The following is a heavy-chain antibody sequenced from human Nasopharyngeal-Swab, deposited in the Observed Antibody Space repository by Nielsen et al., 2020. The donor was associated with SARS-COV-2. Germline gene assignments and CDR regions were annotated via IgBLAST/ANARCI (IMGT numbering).Heavy chain of an antibody. Sequence: SETLSLTCAISGASVSSSSAAWNWIRQSPSRGLEWLGGTYYRSKWYNDYAVSVKSRITINPDTSKNQFSLHLNSVTPEDTAVYYCARARGAYGDYYYYYYTDVWGKGTTVTVSS. J-gene: IGHJ6*03. CDR1: GASVSSSSAA. CDR2: TYYRSKWYN. D-gene: IGHD4-17*01. V-gene: IGHV6-1*01. CDR3: ARARGAYGDYYYYYYTDV.